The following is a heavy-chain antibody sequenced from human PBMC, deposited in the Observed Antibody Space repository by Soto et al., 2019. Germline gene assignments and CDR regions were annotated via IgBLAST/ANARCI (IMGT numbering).Heavy chain of an antibody. CDR2: INTGGTTT. V-gene: IGHV3-74*01. CDR1: GFAFSLLC. D-gene: IGHD6-19*01. J-gene: IGHJ4*02. CDR3: ARVTLGSSGLDS. Sequence: EVQLVESGGDLVQPGGSLRLFCATCGFAFSLLCVQCVRRAPGRGLVWLSRINTGGTTTSYADSVRGRFTISRDNGKNTLYLQMNSLGVEDTAVYYCARVTLGSSGLDSWGQGTLVAVSS.